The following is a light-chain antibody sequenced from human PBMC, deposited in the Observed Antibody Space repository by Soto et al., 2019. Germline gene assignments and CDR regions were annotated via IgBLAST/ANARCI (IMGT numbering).Light chain of an antibody. CDR2: DAS. Sequence: EIVLTQSPATLSLSPGERATLSCRASQSVSSYLAWYQRKPGQAPRLLIYDASNRATGIPARLSGSGSVTDFTLTICSLQPEDFVVCYCQKRSIWLFTFGPGTKVDIK. CDR3: QKRSIWLFT. V-gene: IGKV3-11*01. CDR1: QSVSSY. J-gene: IGKJ3*01.